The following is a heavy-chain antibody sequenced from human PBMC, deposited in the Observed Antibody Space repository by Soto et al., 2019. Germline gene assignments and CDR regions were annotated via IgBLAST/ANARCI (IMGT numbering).Heavy chain of an antibody. CDR3: ARVDEGGYDHYRMDV. J-gene: IGHJ6*02. Sequence: EVQLVEAGGGLVQPGGSLRLSCAASGFTVSSNYMSWVRQAPGKGLEWDSVIYSGGSTYYADSVKGRFTISRDNSKNTQNLQMNRLRAEDRAVYYGARVDEGGYDHYRMDVWGQGTTVTVSS. V-gene: IGHV3-66*01. CDR2: IYSGGST. D-gene: IGHD2-15*01. CDR1: GFTVSSNY.